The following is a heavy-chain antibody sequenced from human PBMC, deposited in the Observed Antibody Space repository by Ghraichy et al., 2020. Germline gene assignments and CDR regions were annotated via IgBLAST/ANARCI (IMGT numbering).Heavy chain of an antibody. V-gene: IGHV3-43*01. CDR2: ISWDGGST. D-gene: IGHD3-10*01. Sequence: LSLTCAAPGFTFDDYTMHWVRQAPGKGLEWVSLISWDGGSTYYADSVKGRFTISRDNSKNSLYLQMNSLRTEDTALYYCAKGGTKTPSAVDYWGQGTLVTVSS. J-gene: IGHJ4*02. CDR3: AKGGTKTPSAVDY. CDR1: GFTFDDYT.